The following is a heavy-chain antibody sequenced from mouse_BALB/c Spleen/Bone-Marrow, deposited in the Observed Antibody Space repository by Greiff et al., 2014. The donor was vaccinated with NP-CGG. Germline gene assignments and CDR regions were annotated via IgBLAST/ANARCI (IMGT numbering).Heavy chain of an antibody. V-gene: IGHV1-62-2*01. J-gene: IGHJ4*01. D-gene: IGHD1-2*01. CDR3: ARHEDFHYYGRGYAMGY. CDR1: GYTFTEYI. Sequence: QVTLKESGAELVKPGASVKLSCKASGYTFTEYIIHWVKQRSGQGLEWIGWFYPGSGSIKYNEKFKDKATLTADKSSSTVYMELSRLTSEDSAVYFCARHEDFHYYGRGYAMGYWGQGTSVTVSS. CDR2: FYPGSGSI.